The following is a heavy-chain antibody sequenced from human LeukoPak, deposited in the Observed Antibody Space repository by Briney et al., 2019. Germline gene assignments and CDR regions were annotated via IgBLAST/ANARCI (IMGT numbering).Heavy chain of an antibody. CDR1: GLNCSSYA. V-gene: IGHV3-23*01. J-gene: IGHJ4*02. CDR2: ISGSGGST. Sequence: GGSLRLSCGATGLNCSSYAMSGVRQASGKGLEWVSAISGSGGSTYYADSVKGRFTISRDNSKNTLYLQMNSLRAEDTAVYYCARSRRLGDYFDYWGQGTPVTVSS. D-gene: IGHD5-12*01. CDR3: ARSRRLGDYFDY.